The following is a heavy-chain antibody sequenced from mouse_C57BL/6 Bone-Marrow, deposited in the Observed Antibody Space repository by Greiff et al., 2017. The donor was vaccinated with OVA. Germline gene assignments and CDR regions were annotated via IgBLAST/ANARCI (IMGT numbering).Heavy chain of an antibody. CDR3: TTGYVEGYYFAMHY. Sequence: EVQRVESGAELVRPGASVKLSCTASGFNIKDDYMHWVKQRPEQGLEWIGRIDPENGDTEYASNFQGKATITAATSSNTAYLQLSRLTSEDTDVSYCTTGYVEGYYFAMHYWGQGTSVTVSS. J-gene: IGHJ4*01. V-gene: IGHV14-4*01. D-gene: IGHD2-2*01. CDR1: GFNIKDDY. CDR2: IDPENGDT.